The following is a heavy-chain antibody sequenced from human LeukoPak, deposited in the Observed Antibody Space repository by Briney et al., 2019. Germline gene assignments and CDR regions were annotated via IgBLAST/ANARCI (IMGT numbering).Heavy chain of an antibody. CDR2: ISNSDSTI. D-gene: IGHD2-2*03. CDR1: GFTSSSYE. J-gene: IGHJ3*02. CDR3: ARERGGFCSSTTCSRAFDI. Sequence: GGSLRLSCAASGFTSSSYEMNWVRQAPGRGLEWVSYISNSDSTIYYADSVKGRFTISRDNAKNSLYLQMNSLGAEDTAVYYCARERGGFCSSTTCSRAFDIWGQGTMVTVSS. V-gene: IGHV3-48*03.